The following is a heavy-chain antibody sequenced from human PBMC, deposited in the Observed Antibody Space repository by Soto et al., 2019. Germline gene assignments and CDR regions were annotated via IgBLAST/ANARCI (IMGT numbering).Heavy chain of an antibody. CDR1: GLTFSSYG. J-gene: IGHJ6*03. D-gene: IGHD2-15*01. CDR3: AREAMDIVVVVAANSYYYMDV. Sequence: GGSLRLSCAASGLTFSSYGMHWVRQAPGKGLEWVAVIWYDGSNKYYADSVKGRFTISRDNSKNTLYLQMNSLRAEDTAVYYCAREAMDIVVVVAANSYYYMDVWGKGSTVTVSS. CDR2: IWYDGSNK. V-gene: IGHV3-33*01.